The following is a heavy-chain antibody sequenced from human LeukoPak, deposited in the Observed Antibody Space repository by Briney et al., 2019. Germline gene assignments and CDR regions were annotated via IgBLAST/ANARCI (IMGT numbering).Heavy chain of an antibody. CDR3: ARDRCSSTSCSFDY. J-gene: IGHJ4*02. CDR1: GFTFSSYS. D-gene: IGHD2-2*01. CDR2: ISSSSSYI. Sequence: PGGSLRLSCAASGFTFSSYSMNWVRQAPGKGLEWVSSISSSSSYIYYADSVKGRFTISRDNAKNSLYLQMNSLRAEDTAVYYCARDRCSSTSCSFDYWGQGTLVTVCS. V-gene: IGHV3-21*01.